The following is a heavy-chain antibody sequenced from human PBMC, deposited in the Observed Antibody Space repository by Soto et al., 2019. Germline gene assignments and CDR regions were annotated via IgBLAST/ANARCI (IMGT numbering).Heavy chain of an antibody. V-gene: IGHV4-39*01. CDR2: IYYSGST. Sequence: PSETLSLTCTVSGGSISSSSYYWGWIRQPPGKGLEWIGSIYYSGSTYYNPSLKSRVTISVDTSKNQFSLKLSSVTAADTAVYYCARHIAPAGTTGFAFRGKGTLVIVTS. J-gene: IGHJ1*01. CDR3: ARHIAPAGTTGFAF. D-gene: IGHD6-13*01. CDR1: GGSISSSSYY.